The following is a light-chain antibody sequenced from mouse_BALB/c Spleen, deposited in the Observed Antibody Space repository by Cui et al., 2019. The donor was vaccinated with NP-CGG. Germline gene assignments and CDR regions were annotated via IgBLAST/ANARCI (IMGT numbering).Light chain of an antibody. V-gene: IGLV1*01. Sequence: QAVVTQESALTTSPGETVTLTCRSSTRAVTTSNYDNWVQEKPDHLFTGLIGGTNNRAPGVPARFSGSLIGDKAALTITGAQTEDEAIYFCALWYSNHWVFGGGTKLTVL. J-gene: IGLJ1*01. CDR3: ALWYSNHWV. CDR2: GTN. CDR1: TRAVTTSNY.